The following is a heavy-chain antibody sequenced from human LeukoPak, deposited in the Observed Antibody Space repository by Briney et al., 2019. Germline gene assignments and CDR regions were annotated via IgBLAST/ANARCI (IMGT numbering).Heavy chain of an antibody. J-gene: IGHJ3*02. CDR3: VRGGIQVSGIDAFDI. Sequence: GGSLRLSCAASGFTFRNYDMHWVRQFPGRGLEWVSAIGIADDTHYPDSVKGRFTISRENAKNSLYLQMDSLRDGDTAVYYCVRGGIQVSGIDAFDIWGQGTMVTVSS. CDR1: GFTFRNYD. D-gene: IGHD5/OR15-5a*01. CDR2: IGIADDT. V-gene: IGHV3-13*01.